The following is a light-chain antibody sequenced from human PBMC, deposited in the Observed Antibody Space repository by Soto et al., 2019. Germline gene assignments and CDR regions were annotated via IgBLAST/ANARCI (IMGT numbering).Light chain of an antibody. CDR3: AALDDSLDGPI. CDR1: SSNIGSNS. J-gene: IGLJ1*01. Sequence: QSVLTQPPSASGTPGQSITISCSGSSSNIGSNSVNWYQQFPRTAPKLLIYNNNQRPSGVPDRFSGSKSGTSASLAISGLQSEDESDYYCAALDDSLDGPIFGTGTKVTVL. CDR2: NNN. V-gene: IGLV1-44*01.